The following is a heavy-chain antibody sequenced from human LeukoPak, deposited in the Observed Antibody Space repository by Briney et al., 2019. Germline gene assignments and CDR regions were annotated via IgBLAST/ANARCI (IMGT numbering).Heavy chain of an antibody. Sequence: GSLRLSCAASGFTFSDYYMSWIRQAPGKGLEWVSYISSSGSTIYYADSVKGRFTISRENAKNSLYLQMNSLRAGDTAVYYCARGGHSYYYYGMDVWGQGTTVTVSS. D-gene: IGHD6-25*01. J-gene: IGHJ6*02. V-gene: IGHV3-11*04. CDR2: ISSSGSTI. CDR3: ARGGHSYYYYGMDV. CDR1: GFTFSDYY.